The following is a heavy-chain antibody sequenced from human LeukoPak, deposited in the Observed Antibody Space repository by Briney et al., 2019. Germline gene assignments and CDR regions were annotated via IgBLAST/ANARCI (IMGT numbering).Heavy chain of an antibody. V-gene: IGHV5-10-1*01. CDR3: ARHYSSGSLSFHL. Sequence: GESLKISCKGSGYSFTTYWISWVRQMPGKGLEWMGRIDPSDSYTNYSPSFQGHVTLSADKSINTAYLQWSSLKASDTAIYYCARHYSSGSLSFHLWGQGTLVTVSS. D-gene: IGHD3-10*01. J-gene: IGHJ5*02. CDR1: GYSFTTYW. CDR2: IDPSDSYT.